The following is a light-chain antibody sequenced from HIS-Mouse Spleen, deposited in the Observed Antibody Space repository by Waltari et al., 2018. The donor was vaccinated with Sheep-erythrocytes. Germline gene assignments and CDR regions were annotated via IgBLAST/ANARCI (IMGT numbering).Light chain of an antibody. J-gene: IGKJ2*01. CDR2: AAS. Sequence: DIQLTQSPFFLSASVGDRVTITCRATQGISSYLAWYQPKPGKAPKHLIYAASTLQSGVPSIFGRSGAETDFTLSISSLQPEDFATYCCQQLHSYPHTFGHGTKLEIK. CDR1: QGISSY. CDR3: QQLHSYPHT. V-gene: IGKV1-9*01.